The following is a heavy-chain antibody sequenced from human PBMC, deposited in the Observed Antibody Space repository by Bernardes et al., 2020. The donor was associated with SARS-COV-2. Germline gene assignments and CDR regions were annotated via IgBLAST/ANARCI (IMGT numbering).Heavy chain of an antibody. J-gene: IGHJ3*01. Sequence: SETLSLTCTVSGVSISSSYWSWLRLTPGKGLEWIGHVYHTGDTRYNPSLDSRLTMSVDAAKNQFSLNLRSVTAADTALYYCARPHTYADKAFEFWGQGTMVTVSS. CDR3: ARPHTYADKAFEF. V-gene: IGHV4-59*01. CDR1: GVSISSSY. CDR2: VYHTGDT.